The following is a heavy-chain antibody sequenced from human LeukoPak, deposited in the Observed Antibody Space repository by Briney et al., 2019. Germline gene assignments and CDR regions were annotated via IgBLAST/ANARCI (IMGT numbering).Heavy chain of an antibody. J-gene: IGHJ4*02. V-gene: IGHV3-9*01. CDR2: ISWNSGSI. D-gene: IGHD4-17*01. CDR3: AKDDNYGN. CDR1: GFTFDDYA. Sequence: GGSLRLSCAASGFTFDDYAMHWVRQAPGKGLEWVSGISWNSGSIGYADSVKGRFTISRDNAKNSLYLQMYSLRAEDTALYYCAKDDNYGNWGQGTLVTVSS.